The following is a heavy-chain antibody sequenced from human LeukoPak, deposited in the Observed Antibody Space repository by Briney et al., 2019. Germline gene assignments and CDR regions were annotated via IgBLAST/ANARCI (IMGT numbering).Heavy chain of an antibody. CDR2: INGDGSST. Sequence: SGGSLRLSCAASGFTFSSYWMHWVRQGPGKGLVWVSRINGDGSSTNYADSVQGRFTISRDNAKNTLYLQVNSLRAEDTAVYYCASAQYGDYRRATFDYWGQGTLVTVSS. J-gene: IGHJ4*02. CDR3: ASAQYGDYRRATFDY. V-gene: IGHV3-74*01. CDR1: GFTFSSYW. D-gene: IGHD4-17*01.